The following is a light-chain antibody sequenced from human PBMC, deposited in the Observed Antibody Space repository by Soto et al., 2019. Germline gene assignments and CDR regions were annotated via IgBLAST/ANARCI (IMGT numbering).Light chain of an antibody. Sequence: QSALTQPASVSGSLGQSITISCTGTTSDVGGYNYVSWYQQHPGKAPILMIYEVTNRPSGVSSRFSGSKSGNTASLTISVLQVEDEAEYFCGSYTGSITYVFGTGTKLTVL. V-gene: IGLV2-14*01. CDR3: GSYTGSITYV. J-gene: IGLJ1*01. CDR1: TSDVGGYNY. CDR2: EVT.